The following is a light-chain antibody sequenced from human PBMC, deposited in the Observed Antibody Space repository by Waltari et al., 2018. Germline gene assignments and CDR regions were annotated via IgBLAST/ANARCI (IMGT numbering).Light chain of an antibody. Sequence: DIQMTQSPSSVSAFVGDRVTITCRASQSISNWLAWYQQKPGKAPKLLIYGASDLHSGVPSRFGGSGAGTDVTLTISSLQAEDFATYYCQQVNSFPATFGGGTTVEIK. J-gene: IGKJ4*01. CDR2: GAS. CDR1: QSISNW. V-gene: IGKV1-12*01. CDR3: QQVNSFPAT.